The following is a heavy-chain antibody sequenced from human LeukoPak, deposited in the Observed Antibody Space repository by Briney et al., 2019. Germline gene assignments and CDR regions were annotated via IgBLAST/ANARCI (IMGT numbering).Heavy chain of an antibody. V-gene: IGHV3-43*02. CDR3: AKGGATSEYFQH. CDR1: GFTFDGYA. CDR2: ISGDGGST. J-gene: IGHJ1*01. D-gene: IGHD1-26*01. Sequence: PGGSLRLSCAASGFTFDGYAMHWVRQAPGKGLEWVSLISGDGGSTYYADSVKGRFTISRDNSKNSLYLQMNSLRTEDTALYYCAKGGATSEYFQHWGQGTLVTVSS.